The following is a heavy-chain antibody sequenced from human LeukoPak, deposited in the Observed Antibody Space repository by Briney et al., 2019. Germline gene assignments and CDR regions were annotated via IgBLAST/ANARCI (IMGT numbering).Heavy chain of an antibody. CDR3: ARDGGTNSGYPFDY. D-gene: IGHD3-22*01. V-gene: IGHV3-21*01. CDR1: GFTFSSYG. J-gene: IGHJ4*02. Sequence: TPGGSLRLSCAASGFTFSSYGMNWVRQAPGKGLEWVSSISSSSSYIYYADSVKGRFTISRDNAKNSLYLQMNSLRAEDTAVYYCARDGGTNSGYPFDYWGQGTLVTVSS. CDR2: ISSSSSYI.